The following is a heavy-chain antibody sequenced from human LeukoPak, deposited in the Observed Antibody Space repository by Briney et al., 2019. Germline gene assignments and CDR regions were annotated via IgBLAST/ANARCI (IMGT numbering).Heavy chain of an antibody. CDR3: ARDPGQDYYDSSGIDY. Sequence: ASVKVTCKASGYTFTSYYMHWVRQAPGQGLEWMGIINPSGGSTSYAQKFQGRVAMTRDTSTSTVYMELSSLRSEDTAVYYCARDPGQDYYDSSGIDYWGQGTLVTVSS. D-gene: IGHD3-22*01. V-gene: IGHV1-46*01. J-gene: IGHJ4*02. CDR2: INPSGGST. CDR1: GYTFTSYY.